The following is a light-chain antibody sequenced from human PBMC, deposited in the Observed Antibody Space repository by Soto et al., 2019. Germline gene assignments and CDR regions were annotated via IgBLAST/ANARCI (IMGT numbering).Light chain of an antibody. V-gene: IGKV3-20*01. Sequence: ELVLLHSPGTLSLSPGEGATLSCRASQSVSNTYLAWSHPKPGQAPRLLLYGASDWATGIPDRFSCSGSGACFTLTISRMETEVFAVYYSQQDGRSGTFCQGGTVYIK. CDR2: GAS. J-gene: IGKJ1*01. CDR3: QQDGRSGT. CDR1: QSVSNTY.